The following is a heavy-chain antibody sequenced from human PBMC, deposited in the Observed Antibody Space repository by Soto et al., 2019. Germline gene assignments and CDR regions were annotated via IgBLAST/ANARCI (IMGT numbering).Heavy chain of an antibody. CDR2: IYYSGST. CDR3: ARLDDYVTFDY. CDR1: GGSISSYY. Sequence: SETLSLTCTVSGGSISSYYWSWIRQPPGKGLEWIGYIYYSGSTNYNPSLKSRVTISVDTSKNQFSLKLSSVTAADTAVYYCARLDDYVTFDYWGQVTLVTVSS. V-gene: IGHV4-59*08. D-gene: IGHD4-17*01. J-gene: IGHJ4*02.